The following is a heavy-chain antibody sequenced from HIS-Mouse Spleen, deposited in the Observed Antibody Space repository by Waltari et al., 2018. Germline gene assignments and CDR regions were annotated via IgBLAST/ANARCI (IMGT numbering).Heavy chain of an antibody. CDR2: ISYDGSTK. J-gene: IGHJ4*02. CDR1: GFTFSSYG. Sequence: QVQLVESGGGVVQPGRSLRLSCAASGFTFSSYGMHWVRQAPGKGREGVAVISYDGSTKYYADSVKGRFTISSDNSKNTLYLQMNSLRAEDTAVYYCAKASSGWLDYWGQGTLVTVSS. CDR3: AKASSGWLDY. D-gene: IGHD6-19*01. V-gene: IGHV3-30*18.